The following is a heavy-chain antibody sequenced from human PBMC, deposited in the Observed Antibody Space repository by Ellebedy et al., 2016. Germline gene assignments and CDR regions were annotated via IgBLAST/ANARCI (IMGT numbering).Heavy chain of an antibody. CDR3: GTRLHDSWGFFILDY. J-gene: IGHJ4*02. CDR1: GDSMSDDKW. Sequence: SETLSLXXTVSGDSMSDDKWYFWVRQSPGKGLEWIGEVHYTGRSNSNPSLKSRVTMSVDRSKNQFSLKVNSVTAADTAVYYCGTRLHDSWGFFILDYWGQGTLVTVSS. D-gene: IGHD3-16*01. V-gene: IGHV4-55*02. CDR2: VHYTGRS.